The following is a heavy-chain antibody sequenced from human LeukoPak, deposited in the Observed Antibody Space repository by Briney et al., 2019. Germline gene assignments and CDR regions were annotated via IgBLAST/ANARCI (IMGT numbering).Heavy chain of an antibody. Sequence: GGSLRLSCAASGFTLSSYVMSWVRQAPGKGLEWVSAISGSGGSTYYADSVKGRFTISRDNSKNTLYMQMNRLRDEDTAVYYCAKSHDSSGSDYWGQGTLVTVSS. V-gene: IGHV3-23*01. CDR3: AKSHDSSGSDY. D-gene: IGHD3-22*01. CDR2: ISGSGGST. CDR1: GFTLSSYV. J-gene: IGHJ4*02.